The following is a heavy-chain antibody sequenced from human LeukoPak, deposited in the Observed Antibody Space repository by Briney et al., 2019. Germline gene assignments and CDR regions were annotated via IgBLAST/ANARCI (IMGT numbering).Heavy chain of an antibody. CDR3: ARVYGDYNYYYGMDV. CDR1: GGSISSSSYY. Sequence: PSETLSLTCTVSGGSISSSSYYWGWIRQPPGKGLEWIGSIYYSGSTYYNPSLKSRVTISVDTSKNQFSLKLSSVTAADTAVYYCARVYGDYNYYYGMDVWGQGTTVTVSS. CDR2: IYYSGST. V-gene: IGHV4-39*07. D-gene: IGHD4-17*01. J-gene: IGHJ6*02.